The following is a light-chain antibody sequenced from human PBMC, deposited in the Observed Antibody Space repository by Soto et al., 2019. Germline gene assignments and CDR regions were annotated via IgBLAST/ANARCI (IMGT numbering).Light chain of an antibody. V-gene: IGKV1-13*02. J-gene: IGKJ2*01. CDR2: DAS. CDR1: QGISSA. CDR3: QQFNSYPPYT. Sequence: AIQLTQSPSSLSASVGDRVTITCRASQGISSALAWYQQKPGKAPKLLIYDASSLESGVPSRFSGCGSGTDFTLTISSLQPEDFATYYCQQFNSYPPYTFGQGTKLEIK.